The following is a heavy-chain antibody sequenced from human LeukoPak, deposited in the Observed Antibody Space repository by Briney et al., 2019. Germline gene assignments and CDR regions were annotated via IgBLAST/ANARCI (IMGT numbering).Heavy chain of an antibody. D-gene: IGHD3-10*01. Sequence: PGRSLRLSCAASGFTFGSYAMHWVRQAPGKGLEWVAVISYDGSNKYYADSVKGRFTISRDNSKNTLYLQMNSLRAEDTAVYYCASIMLDGSGSYYNQVFDYWGQGTLVTVSS. V-gene: IGHV3-30-3*01. CDR1: GFTFGSYA. J-gene: IGHJ4*02. CDR2: ISYDGSNK. CDR3: ASIMLDGSGSYYNQVFDY.